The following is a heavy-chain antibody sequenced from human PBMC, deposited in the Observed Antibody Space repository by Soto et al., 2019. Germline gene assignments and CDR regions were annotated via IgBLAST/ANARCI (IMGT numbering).Heavy chain of an antibody. D-gene: IGHD6-13*01. J-gene: IGHJ6*02. V-gene: IGHV3-30*03. CDR2: ISYDGSNK. CDR1: GFTFSSYG. Sequence: QVQLVESGGGVVQPGRSLRLSCAASGFTFSSYGMHWVRQAPGKGLEWVAVISYDGSNKYYADSVKGRFTISRDNSKNTPYLQMNSLRAEDTAVYYCATRDGSSSWTYYYGMDVWGQGTTVTVSS. CDR3: ATRDGSSSWTYYYGMDV.